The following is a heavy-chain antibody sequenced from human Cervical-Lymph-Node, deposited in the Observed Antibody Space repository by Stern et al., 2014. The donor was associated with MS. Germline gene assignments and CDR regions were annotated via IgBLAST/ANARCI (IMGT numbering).Heavy chain of an antibody. CDR3: AKGQGSYDSFYHYGMDV. V-gene: IGHV3-30*18. D-gene: IGHD3-3*01. CDR2: ISYDGSKK. Sequence: VQLVQSVGGVVQPGRSLRLSCAVSGFTFSTYGLHWFRQAPGKGLEWVAVISYDGSKKYYADSVKGRFTVSRDNSKNTLYVQMNSLRAEDTAIYYCAKGQGSYDSFYHYGMDVWGQGTTVTVSS. J-gene: IGHJ6*02. CDR1: GFTFSTYG.